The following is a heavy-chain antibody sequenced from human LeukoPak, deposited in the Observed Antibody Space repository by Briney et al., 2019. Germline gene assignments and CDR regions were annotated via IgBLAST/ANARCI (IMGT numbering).Heavy chain of an antibody. CDR1: GYTFTSYG. CDR3: ARDQCRGSCYSNWFDP. CDR2: ISAYNGNT. D-gene: IGHD2-15*01. Sequence: ASVKVSCKASGYTFTSYGISWVRQAPGQGLEWMGWISAYNGNTNYAQKLQGRVTMTTDTSTSTAYVELRSLRSDDTAVYYCARDQCRGSCYSNWFDPWGQGTLVTVSS. V-gene: IGHV1-18*01. J-gene: IGHJ5*02.